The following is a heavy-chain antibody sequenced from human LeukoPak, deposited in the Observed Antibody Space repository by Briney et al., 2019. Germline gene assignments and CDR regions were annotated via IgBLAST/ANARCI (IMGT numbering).Heavy chain of an antibody. J-gene: IGHJ4*02. CDR1: GGSISSYY. CDR3: ASRGYSYGLDY. Sequence: PSETLSLTCTVSGGSISSYYWSWIRQPPGKGLEWIGEINHSGSTNYNPSLKSRVTISVDTSKNQFSLKLSSVTAADTAVYYCASRGYSYGLDYWGQGTLVTVSS. CDR2: INHSGST. D-gene: IGHD5-18*01. V-gene: IGHV4-34*01.